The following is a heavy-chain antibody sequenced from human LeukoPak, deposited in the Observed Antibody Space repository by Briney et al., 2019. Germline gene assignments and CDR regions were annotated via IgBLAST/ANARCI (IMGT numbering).Heavy chain of an antibody. CDR2: IRSKANGEAT. J-gene: IGHJ4*02. Sequence: SGGSLRLSCEASGFTFSSYWMHWVRQTPGKGLEWVGLIRSKANGEATHYGASVRGRFTISRDDSKSIAYLQMSSLNTDDTALYYCIRGDYIDYGYFDSWGQGTLVTVSS. CDR3: IRGDYIDYGYFDS. CDR1: GFTFSSYW. V-gene: IGHV3-49*02. D-gene: IGHD4-17*01.